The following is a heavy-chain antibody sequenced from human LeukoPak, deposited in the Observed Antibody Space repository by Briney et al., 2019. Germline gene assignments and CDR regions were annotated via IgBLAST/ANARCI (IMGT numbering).Heavy chain of an antibody. D-gene: IGHD3-10*01. CDR2: ISPSGGST. CDR3: ARGRITMVRGVSYYYYMDV. CDR1: GYTFTSNY. V-gene: IGHV1-46*01. Sequence: APVKVSCKAFGYTFTSNYMHWVRQAPGQGPEWMGVISPSGGSTTYAQKFRGRVTITADESTSTAYMELSSLRSEDTAAYYCARGRITMVRGVSYYYYMDVWGKGTTVTISS. J-gene: IGHJ6*03.